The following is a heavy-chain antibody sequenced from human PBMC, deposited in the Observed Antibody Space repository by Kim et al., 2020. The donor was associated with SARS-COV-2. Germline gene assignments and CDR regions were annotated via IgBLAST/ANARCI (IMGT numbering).Heavy chain of an antibody. J-gene: IGHJ6*02. V-gene: IGHV3-33*05. Sequence: GGSLRLSCAASGFTFSSYGMHWVRQAPGKGLEWVAVISYDGSNKYYADSVKGRFTISRDNSKNTLYLQMNSLRAEDTAVYYCARDDYGDYELPPIYYGMDVWGQGTTVTVSS. D-gene: IGHD4-17*01. CDR1: GFTFSSYG. CDR2: ISYDGSNK. CDR3: ARDDYGDYELPPIYYGMDV.